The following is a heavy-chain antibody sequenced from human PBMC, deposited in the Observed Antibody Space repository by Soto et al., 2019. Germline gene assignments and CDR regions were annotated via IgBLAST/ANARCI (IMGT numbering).Heavy chain of an antibody. CDR3: AIQDCTNDVCLEAAVTVGGALES. D-gene: IGHD2-8*01. CDR2: ISSDGTTT. J-gene: IGHJ1*01. Sequence: EVQLVQSGGGLAQPGKSLRLSCAASGFTFRKFWMHWVRQVPGMGPVWVSYISSDGTTTDYADSVKGRFTISRDNAKDTLYLQMDSLRAEDTAVYYCAIQDCTNDVCLEAAVTVGGALESWGQGTLVTVSS. V-gene: IGHV3-74*01. CDR1: GFTFRKFW.